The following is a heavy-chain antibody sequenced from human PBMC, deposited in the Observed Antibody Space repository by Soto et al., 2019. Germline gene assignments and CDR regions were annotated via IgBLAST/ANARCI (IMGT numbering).Heavy chain of an antibody. Sequence: EVQLVESGGGLVQPGGSLRLSCAGSGFTLSDHYIDWVRQAPGKGLEWVGRYRDKAQGYSTAYAASVKGRFTTSRDDSINTAYLQMNGLKTEDTAVYFCTRQTDAVQWLVVPTDYNFDYWGQGTLVTVAS. J-gene: IGHJ4*02. CDR3: TRQTDAVQWLVVPTDYNFDY. V-gene: IGHV3-72*01. D-gene: IGHD6-19*01. CDR2: YRDKAQGYST. CDR1: GFTLSDHY.